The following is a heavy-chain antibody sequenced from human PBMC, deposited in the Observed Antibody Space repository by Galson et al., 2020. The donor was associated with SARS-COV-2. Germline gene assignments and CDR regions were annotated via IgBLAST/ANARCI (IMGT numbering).Heavy chain of an antibody. V-gene: IGHV4-34*01. Sequence: SETLSLTCAVYGGSFSGYYWSWIRQPPGKGLEWIGEINHSGSTNYNPSLKSRVTISVDTSKNQFSLKLSSVTAADTAVYYCARATMVQGVRMDVWGQGTTVTVSS. CDR2: INHSGST. CDR3: ARATMVQGVRMDV. CDR1: GGSFSGYY. J-gene: IGHJ6*02. D-gene: IGHD3-10*01.